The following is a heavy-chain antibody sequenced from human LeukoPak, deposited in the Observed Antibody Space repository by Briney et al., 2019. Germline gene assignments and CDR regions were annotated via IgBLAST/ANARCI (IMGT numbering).Heavy chain of an antibody. V-gene: IGHV1-69*06. J-gene: IGHJ3*02. CDR3: ARDSGIAAAKGDAFDI. CDR2: IIPIFGTA. Sequence: ASVTLSCTASGYTFTGYYMHWVRQAPGQGLEWMGWIIPIFGTANYAQKFPGKVTITADKSTSTAYMELSSLRSEDTGVYYCARDSGIAAAKGDAFDIWGQGTMVTVSS. CDR1: GYTFTGYY. D-gene: IGHD6-13*01.